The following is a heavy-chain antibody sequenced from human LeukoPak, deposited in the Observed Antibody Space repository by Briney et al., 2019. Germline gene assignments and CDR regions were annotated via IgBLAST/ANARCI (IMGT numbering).Heavy chain of an antibody. CDR2: INPNSGDT. CDR3: ARVWESYCGGDCLYD. CDR1: GYTFTSYD. Sequence: GASVKVSCKASGYTFTSYDINWVRQATGQGLEWMGWINPNSGDTNYAEKFQGRVTMTRDTSISTAYLDLSRLRSDDTAVYYCARVWESYCGGDCLYDWGQGTLVTVSS. D-gene: IGHD2-21*02. J-gene: IGHJ4*02. V-gene: IGHV1-2*02.